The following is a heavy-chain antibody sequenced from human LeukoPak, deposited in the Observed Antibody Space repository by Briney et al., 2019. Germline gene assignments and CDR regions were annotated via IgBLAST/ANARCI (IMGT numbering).Heavy chain of an antibody. CDR1: GFTFSSYA. CDR3: GSGGYHATYFDY. Sequence: GGCLRLSCAASGFTFSSYAMSWVRQGPGKGLEWGSATRGSGGGTYYADSVKGRFTIISDTSKNTLYLLQMNRLDEDSTVYYYGSGGYHATYFDYWGQGTLVTVSS. CDR2: TRGSGGGT. D-gene: IGHD3-10*01. V-gene: IGHV3-23*01. J-gene: IGHJ4*02.